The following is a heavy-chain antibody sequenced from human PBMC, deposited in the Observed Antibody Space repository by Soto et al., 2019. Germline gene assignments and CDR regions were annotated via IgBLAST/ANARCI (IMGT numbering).Heavy chain of an antibody. D-gene: IGHD1-26*01. CDR2: IYYSGST. V-gene: IGHV4-31*03. CDR3: AREGGSYSLSDAFDI. J-gene: IGHJ3*02. Sequence: QVQLQESGPGLVKPSQTLSLTCTVSGGSISSGGYYWSWIRQHPGKGLEWIGYIYYSGSTYYNPSLKSRVTLSVDTSKNQFSLKLSSVTAADTAVYYCAREGGSYSLSDAFDIWGQGTMVTVSS. CDR1: GGSISSGGYY.